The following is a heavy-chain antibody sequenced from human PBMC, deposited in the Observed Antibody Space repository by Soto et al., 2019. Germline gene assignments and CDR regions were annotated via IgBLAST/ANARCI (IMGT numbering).Heavy chain of an antibody. Sequence: PGESLKISCKASGYSFINYWIGWVRQMPEKALEWMAIINPGNSETRYMPAFQGQVTISADKSVTTTYLKCDSLNASGSATPFWARPEHHYAGSWGQGRLVTVSS. J-gene: IGHJ5*01. D-gene: IGHD4-17*01. CDR2: INPGNSET. V-gene: IGHV5-51*01. CDR1: GYSFINYW. CDR3: ARPEHHYAGS.